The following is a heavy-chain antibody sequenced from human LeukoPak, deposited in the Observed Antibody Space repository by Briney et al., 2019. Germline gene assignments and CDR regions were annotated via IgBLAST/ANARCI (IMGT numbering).Heavy chain of an antibody. V-gene: IGHV4-59*01. D-gene: IGHD2-2*01. CDR1: GGSISSYY. CDR3: ARRYCCSTSCYYYFDY. J-gene: IGHJ4*02. Sequence: PSETLSLTCTVSGGSISSYYWSWIRQPPGKGLEWIGYIYYSGSTNYNPSLKSRVTISVDTSKNQFSLKLSSVTAADTAVYYCARRYCCSTSCYYYFDYWGQGTLVTVSS. CDR2: IYYSGST.